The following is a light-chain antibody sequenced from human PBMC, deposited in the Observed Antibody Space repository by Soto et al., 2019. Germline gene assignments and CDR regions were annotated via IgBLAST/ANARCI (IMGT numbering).Light chain of an antibody. Sequence: DIQMTQSPSTLSASVGDRVTITCRASQSISSWLARYQQKPGKAPKLLIYKASSLESGVPSRFSGSGSGTEFTLTISSLQPDDFATYYCQQYNSYSRTFGQGTRWIS. V-gene: IGKV1-5*03. CDR2: KAS. CDR3: QQYNSYSRT. CDR1: QSISSW. J-gene: IGKJ1*01.